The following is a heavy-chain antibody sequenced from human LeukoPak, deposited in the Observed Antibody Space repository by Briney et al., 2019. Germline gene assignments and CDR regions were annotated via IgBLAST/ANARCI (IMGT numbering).Heavy chain of an antibody. CDR2: INSGSRTI. D-gene: IGHD2-15*01. CDR3: AKSGLNRFDY. J-gene: IGHJ4*02. V-gene: IGHV3-48*01. CDR1: GFTFSSYS. Sequence: GGSLRLSCAASGFTFSSYSMNWVRQAPGKGLEWVSYINSGSRTIYYSDSVKGRFTISRDNSKNTLYLQMSSLRAEDTAVYYCAKSGLNRFDYWGQGTLVTVSS.